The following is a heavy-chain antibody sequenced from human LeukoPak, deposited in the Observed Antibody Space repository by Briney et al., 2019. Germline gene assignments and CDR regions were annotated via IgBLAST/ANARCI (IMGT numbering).Heavy chain of an antibody. CDR2: ISGSGGST. CDR3: AKVSAAVAGTYGD. J-gene: IGHJ4*02. D-gene: IGHD6-19*01. Sequence: GASLRLSCAASGFTFSSYAMSWVRQAPGKGLEWVSAISGSGGSTYHADSVKGRFTISRDNSKNTLYLQMNSLRAEDTAVYYCAKVSAAVAGTYGDWGQGTLVTVSS. CDR1: GFTFSSYA. V-gene: IGHV3-23*01.